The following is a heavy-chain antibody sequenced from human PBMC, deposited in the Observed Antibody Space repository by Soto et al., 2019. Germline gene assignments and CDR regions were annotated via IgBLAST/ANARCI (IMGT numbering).Heavy chain of an antibody. CDR2: IIPIFGTA. CDR3: ARREYDILTGSFQHFDY. CDR1: GGTFSSYA. D-gene: IGHD3-9*01. J-gene: IGHJ4*02. Sequence: ASVKVSCKASGGTFSSYAISWVRQAPGQGLEWMGGIIPIFGTANYAQKFQGRVTITADESTSTAYMELSSLRSEDTAVYYCARREYDILTGSFQHFDYWGQGTLVTVSS. V-gene: IGHV1-69*13.